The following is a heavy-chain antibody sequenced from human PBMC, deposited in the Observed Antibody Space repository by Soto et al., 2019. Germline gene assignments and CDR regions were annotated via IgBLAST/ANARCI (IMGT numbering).Heavy chain of an antibody. V-gene: IGHV1-18*01. J-gene: IGHJ6*02. CDR3: ARVRLSPYYYYSMDV. CDR2: ISAYNGNT. CDR1: GYTFTSYG. D-gene: IGHD6-6*01. Sequence: ASVKVSCKASGYTFTSYGISWVRQAPGQGLEWMGWISAYNGNTNYAQKLQGRVTMTTDTSTSTAYMELRSLRSDDTAVYYCARVRLSPYYYYSMDVGCQGTTVTVSS.